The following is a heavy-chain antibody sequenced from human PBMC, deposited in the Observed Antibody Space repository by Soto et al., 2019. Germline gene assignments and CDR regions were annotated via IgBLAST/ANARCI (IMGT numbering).Heavy chain of an antibody. D-gene: IGHD3-16*01. V-gene: IGHV3-33*01. J-gene: IGHJ4*02. CDR2: IWYDGSNK. CDR1: GFTFSSHG. Sequence: QVQLVESGGGVVQPGRSLRVSCAASGFTFSSHGMHWVRQAPGKGLEWVAVIWYDGSNKYYGESVKGRFIIARDNAKNTEDLKMNNLRAEDTDIYYCARWGPDKVLDYWGQGTLVTVSS. CDR3: ARWGPDKVLDY.